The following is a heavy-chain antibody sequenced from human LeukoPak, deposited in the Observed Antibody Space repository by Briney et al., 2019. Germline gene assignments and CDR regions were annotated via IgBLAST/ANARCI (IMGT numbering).Heavy chain of an antibody. V-gene: IGHV4-34*01. D-gene: IGHD2-15*01. CDR3: ARWVVAADYYYYMDV. J-gene: IGHJ6*03. CDR2: INHSGST. Sequence: PSETLSLTCAVYGGSFIAYYRNWIRQPPGKGLEWIGEINHSGSTNYNPSLKSRVTISVDTSKNQFSLKLTSVTAADTAVYYCARWVVAADYYYYMDVWGKGTTVTVSS. CDR1: GGSFIAYY.